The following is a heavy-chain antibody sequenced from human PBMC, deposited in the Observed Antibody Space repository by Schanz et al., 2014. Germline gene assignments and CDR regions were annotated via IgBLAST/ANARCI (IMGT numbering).Heavy chain of an antibody. Sequence: QVQLVQSGAEVKKPGSSVKVSCTASGGTFSSYTISWIRQAPGQGLEWMGRIIPVLAIADYAQKFQGRVTITADTSANTAYMELRSLRSDDTAVYYCARDQSPYTNSSDVRYFDYWGQGSLVTVSS. CDR2: IIPVLAIA. CDR1: GGTFSSYT. CDR3: ARDQSPYTNSSDVRYFDY. J-gene: IGHJ4*02. V-gene: IGHV1-69*08. D-gene: IGHD6-6*01.